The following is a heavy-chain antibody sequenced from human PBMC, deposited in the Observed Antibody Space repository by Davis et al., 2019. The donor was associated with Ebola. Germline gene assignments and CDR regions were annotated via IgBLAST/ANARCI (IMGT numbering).Heavy chain of an antibody. Sequence: PSETLSLTCAVYGGSFSGYYWSWIRQPPGKGLEWIGEINHSGSTNYNPSLKSRVTISVDTSKNQFSLKLSSVTAADTAVYYCARGSIRIWSGYGYNWFDPWGQGTLVTVSS. CDR2: INHSGST. CDR1: GGSFSGYY. D-gene: IGHD3-3*01. CDR3: ARGSIRIWSGYGYNWFDP. J-gene: IGHJ5*02. V-gene: IGHV4-34*01.